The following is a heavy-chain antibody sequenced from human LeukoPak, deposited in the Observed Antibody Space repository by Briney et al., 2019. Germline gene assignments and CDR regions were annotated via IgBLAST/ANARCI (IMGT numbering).Heavy chain of an antibody. CDR1: GFTFSSYA. D-gene: IGHD6-13*01. V-gene: IGHV3-30-3*01. CDR2: ISYDGSNK. CDR3: ARGAPSWFEGPLDY. Sequence: PGRSLRLSCAASGFTFSSYAMHWVRQAPGKGLEWVAVISYDGSNKYYADSVKGRFTISRDNSKNTLYLQMNSLRAEDTAVYYCARGAPSWFEGPLDYWGQGTLVTVSS. J-gene: IGHJ4*02.